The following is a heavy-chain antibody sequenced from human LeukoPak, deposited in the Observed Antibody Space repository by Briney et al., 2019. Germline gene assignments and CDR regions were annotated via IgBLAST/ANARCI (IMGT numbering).Heavy chain of an antibody. D-gene: IGHD1-26*01. J-gene: IGHJ4*02. CDR2: IRSKAYGGTT. CDR3: TRDGVGATEYYFDY. CDR1: GFTFSSSA. Sequence: GGSLRLSCAASGFTFSSSAMSWVRQAPGKGLEWVGFIRSKAYGGTTEYAASVKGRFTISRDDSKSIAYLQMNSLKTEDTAVYYCTRDGVGATEYYFDYWGQGTLVTVSS. V-gene: IGHV3-49*04.